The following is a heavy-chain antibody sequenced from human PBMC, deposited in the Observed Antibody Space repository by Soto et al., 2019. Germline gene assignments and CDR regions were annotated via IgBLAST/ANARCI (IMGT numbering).Heavy chain of an antibody. CDR2: INPKSGGT. Sequence: ASVKVSCKASGYSFTDYHIHWVRQAPGQGLEWLGRINPKSGGTSTAQKFQGWVTMTRDRSISTVYMELTRMRSDDTAVYFCARGHSTDCSNGVCSFFYNHEMDVWG. CDR1: GYSFTDYH. J-gene: IGHJ6*02. D-gene: IGHD2-8*01. V-gene: IGHV1-2*04. CDR3: ARGHSTDCSNGVCSFFYNHEMDV.